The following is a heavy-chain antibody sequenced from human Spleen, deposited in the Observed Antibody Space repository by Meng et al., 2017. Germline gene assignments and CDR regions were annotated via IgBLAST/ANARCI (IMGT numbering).Heavy chain of an antibody. D-gene: IGHD1-14*01. CDR3: ARATGREDYDY. V-gene: IGHV3-69-1*01. CDR1: GFTVSSNY. Sequence: GESLKISCAASGFTVSSNYMSWVRQAPGKGLEWVSSISSSSTIYYADSVKGRFTISRDKAKNSLYLQMNSLRAEDTAVYYCARATGREDYDYWGQGTLVTVSS. CDR2: ISSSSTI. J-gene: IGHJ4*02.